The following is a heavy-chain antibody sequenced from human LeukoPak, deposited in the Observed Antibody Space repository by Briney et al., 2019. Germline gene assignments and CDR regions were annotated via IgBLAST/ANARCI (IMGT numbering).Heavy chain of an antibody. J-gene: IGHJ4*02. CDR1: GFTFSSYG. CDR2: ISGSGGST. Sequence: PGGSLRLSCAASGFTFSSYGMSWVRQAPGKGLEWVSAISGSGGSTYYADSVKGRFTISRDNSKNTLYLQMNSLRAEDTAVYYCARDRGYYYDSSGYYFDYWGQGTLVTVSS. V-gene: IGHV3-23*01. D-gene: IGHD3-22*01. CDR3: ARDRGYYYDSSGYYFDY.